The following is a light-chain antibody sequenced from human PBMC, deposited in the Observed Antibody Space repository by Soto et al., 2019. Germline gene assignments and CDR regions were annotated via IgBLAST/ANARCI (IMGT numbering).Light chain of an antibody. CDR1: TSDFVNYNY. CDR2: EVS. Sequence: QSVLTQPASLSGSPGQSVTISCSGTTSDFVNYNYVSWYQHHPGKAPQLILFEVSNRPSGVSSRFSGSKSGNTASLIISGLQAEDEAYYYCSSYTFSTDVVFGGGTKLTVL. CDR3: SSYTFSTDVV. V-gene: IGLV2-14*01. J-gene: IGLJ2*01.